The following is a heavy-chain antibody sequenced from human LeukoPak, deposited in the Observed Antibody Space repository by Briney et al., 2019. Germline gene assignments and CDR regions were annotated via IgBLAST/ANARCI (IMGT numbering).Heavy chain of an antibody. CDR2: ISWNSGNV. CDR1: GLIFDSYA. V-gene: IGHV3-9*01. D-gene: IGHD6-19*01. Sequence: PGGPLRLSCVAAGLIFDSYAMHWVRQVPGKGLEWVSGISWNSGNVEYGDSVKGRFTISRDNAKNSLYLQMNSLRAEDTALYYCAKDVGAGYGSTFDGFDIWGQGTMVTVSS. CDR3: AKDVGAGYGSTFDGFDI. J-gene: IGHJ3*02.